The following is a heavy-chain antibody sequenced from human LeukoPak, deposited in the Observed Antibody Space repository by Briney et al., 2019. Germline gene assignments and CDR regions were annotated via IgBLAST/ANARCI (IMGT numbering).Heavy chain of an antibody. D-gene: IGHD3-22*01. CDR1: GFTFSSYA. J-gene: IGHJ4*02. CDR2: ISSSSSYI. V-gene: IGHV3-21*01. Sequence: GGSLRLSCAASGFTFSSYAMHRVRQAPGKGLEWVSSISSSSSYIYYADSVKGRFTISRDNAKNSLYLQMNSLRAEDTAVYYCAREMESLHYYDSSGYYDYWGQGTLVTVSS. CDR3: AREMESLHYYDSSGYYDY.